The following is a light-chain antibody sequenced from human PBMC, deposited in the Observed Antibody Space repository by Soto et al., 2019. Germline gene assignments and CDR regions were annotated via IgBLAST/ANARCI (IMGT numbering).Light chain of an antibody. CDR2: AAS. CDR3: QQYYSFPPT. Sequence: GDRVTITCRASQSISGYLNWYQQKPGKAPELLIYAASTLQSGVPSRFSGSGSGTDFTLTISCLQSEDFATYYCQQYYSFPPTFGQGTKVDIK. V-gene: IGKV1D-8*01. J-gene: IGKJ1*01. CDR1: QSISGY.